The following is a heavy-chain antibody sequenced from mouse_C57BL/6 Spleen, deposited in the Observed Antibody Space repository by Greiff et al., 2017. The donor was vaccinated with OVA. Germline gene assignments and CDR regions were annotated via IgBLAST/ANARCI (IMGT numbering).Heavy chain of an antibody. D-gene: IGHD4-1*01. V-gene: IGHV3-6*01. CDR3: ARSLTY. Sequence: EVKLQESGPGLVKPSQSLSLTCSVTGYSITSGYYWNWIRQFPGNKLEWMGYISYDGSNNYNPSLKNRISITRDTSKNQFFLKLNSVTTEDTATYYCARSLTYWGQGTTLTVSS. CDR2: ISYDGSN. CDR1: GYSITSGYY. J-gene: IGHJ2*01.